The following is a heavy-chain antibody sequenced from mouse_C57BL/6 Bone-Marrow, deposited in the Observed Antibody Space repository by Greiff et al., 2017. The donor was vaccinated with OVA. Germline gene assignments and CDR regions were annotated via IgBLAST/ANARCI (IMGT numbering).Heavy chain of an antibody. CDR1: GYAFTNYL. Sequence: QVQLQQSGAELVRPGTSVKVSCKASGYAFTNYLIEWVKQRPGQGLEWIGVINPGSGGTNYNEKFKGKATLTADKSSSTAYMQLSSLTSEDSAVYFCARAWLLRAGFDYWGQGTTLTVSA. D-gene: IGHD2-3*01. J-gene: IGHJ2*01. CDR3: ARAWLLRAGFDY. CDR2: INPGSGGT. V-gene: IGHV1-54*01.